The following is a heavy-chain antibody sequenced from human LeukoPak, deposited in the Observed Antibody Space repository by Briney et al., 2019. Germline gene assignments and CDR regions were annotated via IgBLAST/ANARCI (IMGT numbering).Heavy chain of an antibody. CDR2: ITPIFGAA. D-gene: IGHD4-23*01. V-gene: IGHV1-69*01. CDR3: ARNSRVASTSGLNY. Sequence: ASVKVSCKASGGTFSSYPFTRVRQAPGQGLEWMGEITPIFGAANYAQTFQGRVTMTADESTSTVFMELSSLRSDDTAFYYCARNSRVASTSGLNYWGQGTLVTVSS. J-gene: IGHJ4*02. CDR1: GGTFSSYP.